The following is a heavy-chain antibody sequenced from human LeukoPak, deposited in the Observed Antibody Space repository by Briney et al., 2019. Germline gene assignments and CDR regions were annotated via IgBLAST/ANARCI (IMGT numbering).Heavy chain of an antibody. V-gene: IGHV1-18*01. CDR1: GYTFTSYG. CDR2: ISAYNGNT. D-gene: IGHD3-9*01. CDR3: ARVVSRYYDILTPSGFDP. Sequence: GASVKVSCKASGYTFTSYGISWVRQAPGQGLEWMGWISAYNGNTNYAQKLQGRVTMTTDTPTSTAYMELRSLRSDDTAVYYCARVVSRYYDILTPSGFDPWGQGTLVTVSS. J-gene: IGHJ5*02.